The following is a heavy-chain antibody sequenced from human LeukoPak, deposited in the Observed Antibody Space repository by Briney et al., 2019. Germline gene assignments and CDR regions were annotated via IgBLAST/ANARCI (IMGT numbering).Heavy chain of an antibody. V-gene: IGHV3-53*01. CDR1: GFAVSSNY. Sequence: GGSLRLSCAASGFAVSSNYMSWVRQPPGKGLEWVSVMHSDGSTYYADSVKGRFTISRDNLKNTLSLQMDSLRGEDTAVYYCARDRGATYYYYAMDVWGQGTTVTVSS. J-gene: IGHJ6*02. CDR3: ARDRGATYYYYAMDV. CDR2: MHSDGST.